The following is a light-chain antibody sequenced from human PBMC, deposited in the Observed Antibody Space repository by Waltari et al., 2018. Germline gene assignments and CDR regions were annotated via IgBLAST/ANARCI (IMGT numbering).Light chain of an antibody. V-gene: IGKV3-15*01. J-gene: IGKJ5*01. CDR3: QQYNRWPPIA. CDR2: EAS. Sequence: EVVMTQSPATLSVSPGERATLSCRASQSVTSNLAWYQQKPGQDPRLLIYEASTRATGISAMFRRSGDGTQFTLTIINLHSEDSTVYYCQQYNRWPPIAFGQGTLLQIK. CDR1: QSVTSN.